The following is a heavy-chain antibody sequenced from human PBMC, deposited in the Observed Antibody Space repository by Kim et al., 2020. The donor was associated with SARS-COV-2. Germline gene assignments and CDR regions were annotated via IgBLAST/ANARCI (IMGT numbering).Heavy chain of an antibody. CDR1: GYTFTSYA. Sequence: ASVKVSCKASGYTFTSYAMHWVRQAPGQRLEWMGWINAGNGNTKYSQKFQGRVTITRDTSASTAYMELSSLRSEDTAVYYCARDIPERTAALDYWGQGTLVTVSS. CDR3: ARDIPERTAALDY. V-gene: IGHV1-3*01. J-gene: IGHJ4*02. CDR2: INAGNGNT. D-gene: IGHD6-13*01.